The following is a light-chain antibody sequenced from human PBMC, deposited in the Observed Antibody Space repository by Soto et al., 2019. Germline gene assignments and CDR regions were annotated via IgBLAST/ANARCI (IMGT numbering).Light chain of an antibody. J-gene: IGLJ1*01. CDR1: SSDVGDYDY. Sequence: QSALTQPASVAGSPGQSITISCTGTSSDVGDYDYVSWYRQQPGKAPKLLIYDVSNRPSEISNRFSGSKSANTASLTISGLQAEDEADYYCSSYKGSSTLYVFGTGTKLTVL. CDR2: DVS. CDR3: SSYKGSSTLYV. V-gene: IGLV2-14*03.